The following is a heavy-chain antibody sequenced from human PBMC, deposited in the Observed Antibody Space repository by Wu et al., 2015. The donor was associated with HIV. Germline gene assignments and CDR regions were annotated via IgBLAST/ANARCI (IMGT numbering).Heavy chain of an antibody. J-gene: IGHJ4*02. D-gene: IGHD1-14*01. Sequence: QVQLVQSGAEVKKPGAVSEGLLQGFWLHFTSYGISWVRQAPGQGLEWMGWISAYNDNTNYAQKLQGRVTMTTDTSTSTAYMELRSLRSDDTAVYYCARDQGGIGDYWGQGTLGHRLL. CDR1: LHFTSYG. CDR2: ISAYNDNT. CDR3: ARDQGGIGDY. V-gene: IGHV1-18*01.